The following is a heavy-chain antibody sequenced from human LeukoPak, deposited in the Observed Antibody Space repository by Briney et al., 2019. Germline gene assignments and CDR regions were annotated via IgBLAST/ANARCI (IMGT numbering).Heavy chain of an antibody. Sequence: ASVKVSYKASGYTFTGYYMHWVRQAPGQGLEWMGWINPNSGGTNYAQKFQGRVTMTTDTSTSTAYMELRSLRSDDTAVYYCARDSLYYHDSSGYYSFDYWGQGTLVTVSS. J-gene: IGHJ4*02. V-gene: IGHV1-2*02. CDR3: ARDSLYYHDSSGYYSFDY. D-gene: IGHD3-22*01. CDR1: GYTFTGYY. CDR2: INPNSGGT.